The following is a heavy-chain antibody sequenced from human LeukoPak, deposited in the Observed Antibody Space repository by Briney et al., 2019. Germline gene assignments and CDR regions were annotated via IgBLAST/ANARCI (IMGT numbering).Heavy chain of an antibody. CDR2: VFFTEGT. CDR3: ARELYRFDR. Sequence: SETLSLTCSVSGGSIRNHHWTWIRQSPGKGLEWIGHVFFTEGTNYSPSLRGRITISADRSKNQIYLKLGSVTAADTAVYYCARELYRFDRWGQGALVTVSS. J-gene: IGHJ4*02. V-gene: IGHV4-59*11. CDR1: GGSIRNHH. D-gene: IGHD2-8*01.